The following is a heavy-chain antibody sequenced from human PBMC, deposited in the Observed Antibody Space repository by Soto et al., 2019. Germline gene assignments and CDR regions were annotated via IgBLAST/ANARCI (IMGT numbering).Heavy chain of an antibody. CDR3: ARGSPFDY. CDR1: GGSISSGCYS. Sequence: SETMSLTCAVAGGSISSGCYSWSWIRQPPGKGLEWIGYIYHSGSTYYNPSLKSRVTISVDRSKNQFSLKLSSVTAADTAVYYCARGSPFDYWGQGTLVTVS. CDR2: IYHSGST. J-gene: IGHJ4*02. V-gene: IGHV4-30-2*01.